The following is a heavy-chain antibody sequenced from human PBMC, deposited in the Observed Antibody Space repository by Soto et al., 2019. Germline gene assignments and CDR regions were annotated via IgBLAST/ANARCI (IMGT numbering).Heavy chain of an antibody. CDR3: ASVKSYYMDV. CDR2: IYYSGST. Sequence: SETLSLTSTASGGSSRSYYWTWIRQPPGKGLEWIGYIYYSGSTNYNPSLKSRVTISVDTSKNQFSLKLSSVTAADTAVYYCASVKSYYMDVWGKGTTVTVSS. CDR1: GGSSRSYY. V-gene: IGHV4-59*01. J-gene: IGHJ6*03.